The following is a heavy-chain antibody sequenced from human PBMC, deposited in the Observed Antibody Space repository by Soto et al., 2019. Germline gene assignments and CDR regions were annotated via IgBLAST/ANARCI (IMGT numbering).Heavy chain of an antibody. CDR2: ISSSSSTI. J-gene: IGHJ3*02. CDR3: ARDGAAFVVVVAATHDAFDI. Sequence: EVQLVESGGGLVQPGGSLRLSCAASGFTFSSYSMNWVRQAPGKGLEWVSYISSSSSTIYYADSVKGRFTISRDNAKNSLYLQRNSLRAEDTAVYYCARDGAAFVVVVAATHDAFDIWGEGTMVTVAS. V-gene: IGHV3-48*01. D-gene: IGHD2-15*01. CDR1: GFTFSSYS.